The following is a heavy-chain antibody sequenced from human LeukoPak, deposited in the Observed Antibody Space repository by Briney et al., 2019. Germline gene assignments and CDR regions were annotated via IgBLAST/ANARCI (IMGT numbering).Heavy chain of an antibody. CDR1: GFTFSDYG. J-gene: IGHJ3*02. D-gene: IGHD3-10*01. Sequence: PGGSLRLSCAASGFTFSDYGMSWVRQAPGKGLEWVSTITDGGDTYYADSVKGRFTISRDNSRDTLSLQMDSLRVEDMAIYYSAKDYYGSGSHAFDTWGQGTVVTVSS. CDR2: ITDGGDT. CDR3: AKDYYGSGSHAFDT. V-gene: IGHV3-23*01.